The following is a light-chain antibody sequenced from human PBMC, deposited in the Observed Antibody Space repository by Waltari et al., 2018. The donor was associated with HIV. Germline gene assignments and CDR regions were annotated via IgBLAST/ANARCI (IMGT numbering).Light chain of an antibody. Sequence: QSVLTQPPSVSAAPGQKVTISCSGRTSNIGENYVSWYQQLPGTAPKLLIYGNDKRPSGIPDRFSGSKSGTSATLDIGGVQSGDGADYYCETWENSLSAGVFGGGTKLTVL. CDR3: ETWENSLSAGV. V-gene: IGLV1-51*01. CDR1: TSNIGENY. CDR2: GND. J-gene: IGLJ3*02.